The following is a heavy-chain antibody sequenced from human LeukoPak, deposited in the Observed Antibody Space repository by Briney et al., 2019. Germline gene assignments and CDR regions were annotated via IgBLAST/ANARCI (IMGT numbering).Heavy chain of an antibody. Sequence: PSETLSLTCTVSGGSISSYYWSWIRQPPGKGLEWIGYIYYSGSTNYNPSLKSRVTISEDTSKNQFSLKLSSVTAADTAVYYCARVLGIGGDYYGMDVWGQGTTVTVSS. CDR1: GGSISSYY. D-gene: IGHD3-10*01. J-gene: IGHJ6*02. V-gene: IGHV4-59*01. CDR2: IYYSGST. CDR3: ARVLGIGGDYYGMDV.